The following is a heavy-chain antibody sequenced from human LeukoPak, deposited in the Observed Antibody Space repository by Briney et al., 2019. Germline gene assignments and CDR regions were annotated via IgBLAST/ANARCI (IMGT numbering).Heavy chain of an antibody. Sequence: GRSLRLSCAASGFTFSSYAMHWVRQAPGKGLEWVAVISYDGSNKYYADSVKGRFTISRDNSKNTLYLQMNSLRAEDTAVYYCARTGPRITIFGVGGGVSEYWGQGTLGTVSS. CDR2: ISYDGSNK. V-gene: IGHV3-30*14. J-gene: IGHJ4*02. CDR3: ARTGPRITIFGVGGGVSEY. CDR1: GFTFSSYA. D-gene: IGHD3-3*01.